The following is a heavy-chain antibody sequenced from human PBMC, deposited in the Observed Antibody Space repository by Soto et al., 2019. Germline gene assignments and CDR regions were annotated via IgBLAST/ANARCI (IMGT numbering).Heavy chain of an antibody. CDR3: ARGPGGANYRRGMDV. CDR2: INPSGGST. J-gene: IGHJ6*02. D-gene: IGHD4-4*01. CDR1: GYTFTSYY. V-gene: IGHV1-46*01. Sequence: ASVKVSCKASGYTFTSYYMHWVRQAPGQGLEWMGIINPSGGSTSYAQKFQGRVTMTRDTSTSTVYMELSSLRSEDTAVYYCARGPGGANYRRGMDVWGQGTTVTVSS.